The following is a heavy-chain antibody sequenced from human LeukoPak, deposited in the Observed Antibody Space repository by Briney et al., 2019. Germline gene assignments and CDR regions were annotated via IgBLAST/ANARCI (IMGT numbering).Heavy chain of an antibody. V-gene: IGHV3-30*03. CDR3: ATPHSDY. J-gene: IGHJ4*02. CDR2: ISYDGSNK. CDR1: GFTFSSYG. Sequence: GGSLRLSCAASGFTFSSYGMHWVRQAPGKGLEWVAVISYDGSNKYYADSAKGRFTISRDNSKNTLYLQMNSLRAEDTAVYYCATPHSDYWGQGTLVTVSS.